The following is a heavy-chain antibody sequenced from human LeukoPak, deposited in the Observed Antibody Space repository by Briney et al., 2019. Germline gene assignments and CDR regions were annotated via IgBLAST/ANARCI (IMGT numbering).Heavy chain of an antibody. CDR1: GFTFDDYG. J-gene: IGHJ4*02. CDR3: ARASRHYYDSSGYYVVAYFDY. CDR2: INWSGGST. V-gene: IGHV3-20*04. D-gene: IGHD3-22*01. Sequence: GGSLRLSCAASGFTFDDYGMSWVRQAPGKGLEWVSGINWSGGSTGYADSVKGRFTISRDNAKNSLYLQMNSLRAEDTALYYCARASRHYYDSSGYYVVAYFDYWGQGTLVTVSS.